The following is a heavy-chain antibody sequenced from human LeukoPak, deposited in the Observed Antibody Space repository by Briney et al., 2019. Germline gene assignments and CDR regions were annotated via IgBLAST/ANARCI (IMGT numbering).Heavy chain of an antibody. CDR3: ARSYRWLAPFDAFDI. V-gene: IGHV4-34*01. D-gene: IGHD6-19*01. J-gene: IGHJ3*02. Sequence: SETLSLTCAVYGGSFSGYYWSWIRQPPGKGLEWIGEINHSGSTNYNPSLKSRVTISVDTSTNQFSLKLSSVTAADTAVYYCARSYRWLAPFDAFDIWGQGTMVTVSS. CDR2: INHSGST. CDR1: GGSFSGYY.